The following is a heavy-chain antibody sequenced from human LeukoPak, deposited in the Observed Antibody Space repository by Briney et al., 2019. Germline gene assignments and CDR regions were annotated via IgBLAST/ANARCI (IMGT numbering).Heavy chain of an antibody. CDR2: INPSGGST. V-gene: IGHV1-46*01. Sequence: ASVKVSCKASGYTFTSYYMHWVRQAPGQGLEWVGIINPSGGSTSCAQKFQGRVTMTRDTSTSTVYMELSSLRSEDTAVYYCARGLLLAYCSGGSCYNPKPAEYFQHWGQGTLVTVSS. J-gene: IGHJ1*01. CDR1: GYTFTSYY. D-gene: IGHD2-15*01. CDR3: ARGLLLAYCSGGSCYNPKPAEYFQH.